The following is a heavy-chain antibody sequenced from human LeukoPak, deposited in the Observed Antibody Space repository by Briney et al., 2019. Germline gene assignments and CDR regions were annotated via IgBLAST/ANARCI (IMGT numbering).Heavy chain of an antibody. D-gene: IGHD6-13*01. CDR1: GGSISSGSYY. V-gene: IGHV4-61*02. Sequence: SETLSLTCTVSGGSISSGSYYWSWIRQPAGKGLEWIGRIYTSGSTNYNPSLKSRVTISVDTSKNQFSLKLSSVTAADTAVYYCARTRYSSSWYPDYWGQGTLVTVSS. CDR3: ARTRYSSSWYPDY. CDR2: IYTSGST. J-gene: IGHJ4*02.